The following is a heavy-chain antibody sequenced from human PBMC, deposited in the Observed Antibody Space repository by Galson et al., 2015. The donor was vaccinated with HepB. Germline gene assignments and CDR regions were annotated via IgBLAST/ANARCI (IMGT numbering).Heavy chain of an antibody. V-gene: IGHV1-24*01. D-gene: IGHD3-22*01. CDR3: ATAFNYYDSSGYFASLDY. Sequence: SVKVSCKVSGYTLTELSMHWVRQAPGKGLEWMGGFDPEDGETIYAQKFQGRVTMTEDTSTDTAYMELSSLRSEDTAVYYCATAFNYYDSSGYFASLDYWGQGTLVTVSS. CDR2: FDPEDGET. J-gene: IGHJ4*02. CDR1: GYTLTELS.